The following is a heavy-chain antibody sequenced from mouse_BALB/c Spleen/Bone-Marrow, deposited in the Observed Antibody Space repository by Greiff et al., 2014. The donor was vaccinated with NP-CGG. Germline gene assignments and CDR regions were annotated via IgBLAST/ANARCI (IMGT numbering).Heavy chain of an antibody. Sequence: VQGVESGPGLVAPSQSLSITCTVSGFSLTNYGVHWVRQPPGKGLEWLGVIWADGSTNYNSALMSRLSISKDNSKSQVSFKMNSLQTDDTAVYYCARSTTATGAMDYWGQGTSVTVSS. CDR2: IWADGST. J-gene: IGHJ4*01. CDR1: GFSLTNYG. V-gene: IGHV2-9*02. D-gene: IGHD1-2*01. CDR3: ARSTTATGAMDY.